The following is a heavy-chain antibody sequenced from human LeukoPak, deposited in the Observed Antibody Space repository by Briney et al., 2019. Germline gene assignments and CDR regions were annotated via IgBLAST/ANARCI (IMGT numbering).Heavy chain of an antibody. CDR3: ARHYGP. V-gene: IGHV4-39*01. J-gene: IGHJ5*02. CDR2: IYDSGST. CDR1: GGSIRSSYYY. Sequence: SETLSLTCTVYGGSIRSSYYYWGWIRQPPGKGLEWIGSIYDSGSTYYNPSLKSRVTISVDTSKNQFSLKLNSVTAADTAMYYCARHYGPWGQGTLVTVSS. D-gene: IGHD3-10*01.